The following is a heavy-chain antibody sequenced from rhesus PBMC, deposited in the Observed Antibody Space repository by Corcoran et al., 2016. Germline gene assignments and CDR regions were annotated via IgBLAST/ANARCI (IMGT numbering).Heavy chain of an antibody. CDR2: IYGGRVSN. D-gene: IGHD6-13*01. CDR1: VGSISSSYW. CDR3: ARRRDSTWRFDY. V-gene: IGHV4-93*02. J-gene: IGHJ4*01. Sequence: QVQLQESGPGLVKPSETLSLTCAVSVGSISSSYWWSWIRQSPGKGLELIGDIYGGRVSNRYNNSLKSRVTISTDTSNNQLSMKLSSVTAADTAVYYWARRRDSTWRFDYWGKGVLVTVSS.